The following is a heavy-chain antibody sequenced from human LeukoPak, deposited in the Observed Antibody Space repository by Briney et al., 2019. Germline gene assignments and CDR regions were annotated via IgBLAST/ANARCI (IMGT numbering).Heavy chain of an antibody. J-gene: IGHJ4*02. D-gene: IGHD2-21*02. Sequence: GESLRLSCAASGFTFRSYGMHWVRQAPGKGLEWVAAIWFDGSNKYYADSVKGRFTISRDNSKNTLFLQMNSLRVEDTAVYYCARDATDGGDCFFDYWGEGTLVTVSS. CDR2: IWFDGSNK. V-gene: IGHV3-33*01. CDR3: ARDATDGGDCFFDY. CDR1: GFTFRSYG.